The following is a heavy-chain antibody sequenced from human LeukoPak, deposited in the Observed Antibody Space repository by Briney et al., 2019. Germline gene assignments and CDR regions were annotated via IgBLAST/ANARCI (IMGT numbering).Heavy chain of an antibody. D-gene: IGHD1-26*01. J-gene: IGHJ4*02. CDR1: GFTFSSYG. Sequence: GGSLRLSCAASGFTFSSYGMNWVRQAPGKGLEWVSSISSSSSYIYYADSVKGRFTISIDNAKNSLYLQMNSLRAEDTAVYYCARMGGVEGGSFDYWGQGTLVTVSS. CDR3: ARMGGVEGGSFDY. CDR2: ISSSSSYI. V-gene: IGHV3-21*01.